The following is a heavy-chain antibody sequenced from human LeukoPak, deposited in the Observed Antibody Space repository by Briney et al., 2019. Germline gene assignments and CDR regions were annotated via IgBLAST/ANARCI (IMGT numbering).Heavy chain of an antibody. CDR1: GGSISSSSFY. CDR2: ISYSGST. D-gene: IGHD5-24*01. CDR3: ARRRRARRDGYYFDY. Sequence: SETLSLTCSVSGGSISSSSFYWGWIRQPPGKGLEWIGSISYSGSTYYNPSLKSRVTISVDTSKNQFSLKLSSVTAADTAVYYCARRRRARRDGYYFDYWGQGTLVTVSS. V-gene: IGHV4-39*07. J-gene: IGHJ4*02.